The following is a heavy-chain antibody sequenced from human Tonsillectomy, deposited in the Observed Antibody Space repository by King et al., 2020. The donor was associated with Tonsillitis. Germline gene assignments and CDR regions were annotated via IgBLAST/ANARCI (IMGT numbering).Heavy chain of an antibody. CDR2: IYSAYSRT. CDR3: AKALSANTHGDPRPYDY. CDR1: GFTFSDYG. J-gene: IGHJ4*02. V-gene: IGHV3-23*03. Sequence: VQLVESGGGLVQPGGSLRLSCIASGFTFSDYGMSWVRQAPGKGLEWVSVIYSAYSRTYYADSVKGRFTISTDNSKNMLYLQMNSLRAEDTAVYYCAKALSANTHGDPRPYDYWGQGALVTVSS. D-gene: IGHD4-17*01.